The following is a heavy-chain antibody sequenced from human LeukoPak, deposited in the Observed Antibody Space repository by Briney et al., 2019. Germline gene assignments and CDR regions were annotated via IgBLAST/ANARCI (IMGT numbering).Heavy chain of an antibody. J-gene: IGHJ4*02. CDR1: GYSFTSYW. CDR2: IYPGDSDT. V-gene: IGHV5-51*01. D-gene: IGHD2-15*01. CDR3: ARLDCSGGSCYICDY. Sequence: GESLKISCKGSGYSFTSYWIGWVRQMPGKGLEWMGIIYPGDSDTRYSPSFQGQVTISADKSISTAYLQWSSLRASDTAMYYCARLDCSGGSCYICDYWGQGTLVTASS.